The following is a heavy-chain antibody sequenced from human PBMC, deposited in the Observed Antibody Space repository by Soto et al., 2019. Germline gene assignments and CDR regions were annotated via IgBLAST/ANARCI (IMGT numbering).Heavy chain of an antibody. Sequence: ASVKVSCKASGYIFTAYSMHWVRQAPGQGLEWMGVVNPSGGSTNYAQKFQGRVTMTRDTSTSTVYMDLSSLTSEDTAVYYCAREENCSDGICYSEYFQRWGQGTLVTVSS. CDR2: VNPSGGST. D-gene: IGHD2-15*01. CDR3: AREENCSDGICYSEYFQR. J-gene: IGHJ1*01. V-gene: IGHV1-46*01. CDR1: GYIFTAYS.